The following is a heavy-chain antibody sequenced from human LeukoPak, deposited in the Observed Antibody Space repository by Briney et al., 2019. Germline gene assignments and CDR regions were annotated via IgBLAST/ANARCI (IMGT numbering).Heavy chain of an antibody. D-gene: IGHD3-22*01. V-gene: IGHV4-39*07. CDR3: AHYYDSSGSRGD. CDR2: IYYSGST. Sequence: PSETLSLTCTVSGGSISSSSYYWGWIRQPPGKGLEWIGSIYYSGSTYYNPSLKSRVTISVDTSKNQFSLKLSSVTAADTAVYYCAHYYDSSGSRGDWGQGTLVTVSS. J-gene: IGHJ4*02. CDR1: GGSISSSSYY.